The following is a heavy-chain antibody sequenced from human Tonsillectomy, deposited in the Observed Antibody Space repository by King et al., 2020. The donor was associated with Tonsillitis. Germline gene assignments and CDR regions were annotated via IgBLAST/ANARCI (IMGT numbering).Heavy chain of an antibody. V-gene: IGHV3-30-3*01. CDR3: ARDSYNWNATYFDY. J-gene: IGHJ4*02. CDR1: GFIFSNYA. Sequence: VQLVESGGGVVQPGRSLRLSCAASGFIFSNYAMHWVRQAPGKGLEWVAIISYYGSKKYNADSVKGRFTISRDNSKNTLYLQMNSLRAEDTAVYYCARDSYNWNATYFDYWGQGTLVTVSS. CDR2: ISYYGSKK. D-gene: IGHD1-20*01.